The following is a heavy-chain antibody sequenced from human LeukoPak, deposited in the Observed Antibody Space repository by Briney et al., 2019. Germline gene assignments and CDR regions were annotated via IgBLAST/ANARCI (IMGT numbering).Heavy chain of an antibody. D-gene: IGHD3-3*01. Sequence: PGGSLRLSCAAAGFTFSSYSMNWVRQAPGKGLEWVSSISSSSSYIYYADSVKGRFTISRDNAKNSLYLQMNSLRAEDTAVYYCARDYDFWSGYFTAYDAFDIWGQGTMVTVSS. CDR1: GFTFSSYS. CDR3: ARDYDFWSGYFTAYDAFDI. V-gene: IGHV3-21*01. J-gene: IGHJ3*02. CDR2: ISSSSSYI.